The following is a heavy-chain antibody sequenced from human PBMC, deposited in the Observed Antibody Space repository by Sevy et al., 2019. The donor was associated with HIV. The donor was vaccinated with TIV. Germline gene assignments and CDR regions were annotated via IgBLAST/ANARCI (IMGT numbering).Heavy chain of an antibody. D-gene: IGHD3-22*01. CDR1: GGSISSYY. CDR3: AGYYYDSSGYYYFDY. V-gene: IGHV4-4*07. CDR2: IYTSRST. Sequence: SETLSLTCTVSGGSISSYYWSWIRQPAGKGLEWIGRIYTSRSTNYHLSLKSRVTMSVDTSKNQFSLKLSAVTAADTALYYCAGYYYDSSGYYYFDYWGQGTLVTVSS. J-gene: IGHJ4*02.